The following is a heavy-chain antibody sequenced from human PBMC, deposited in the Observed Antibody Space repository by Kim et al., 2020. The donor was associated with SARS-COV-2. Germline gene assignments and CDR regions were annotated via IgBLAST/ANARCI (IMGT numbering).Heavy chain of an antibody. CDR1: GGSISSYY. Sequence: SETLSLTCTVSGGSISSYYWSWIRQPPGKGLEWIGYIYYSGSTNYNPSLKSRVTISVDTSKNQFSLKLSSVTAADTAVYYCARGAYYYYYMDVWGKGTTVTVSS. CDR2: IYYSGST. CDR3: ARGAYYYYYMDV. V-gene: IGHV4-59*01. J-gene: IGHJ6*03.